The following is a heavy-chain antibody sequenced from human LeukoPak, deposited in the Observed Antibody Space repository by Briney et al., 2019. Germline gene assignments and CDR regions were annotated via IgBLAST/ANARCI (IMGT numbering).Heavy chain of an antibody. D-gene: IGHD3-10*01. V-gene: IGHV3-7*01. CDR1: ALTFSTNW. CDR2: IKHDGSEN. J-gene: IGHJ4*02. Sequence: GGSPRPSCAASALTFSTNWTCSVRQAPGKGLELVANIKHDGSENYYVDAVKGRFTSSRDNAKSSLCLQLNSLRAEDTAVYYCAREGMIRGVWHFDSWGQGTLVTVSS. CDR3: AREGMIRGVWHFDS.